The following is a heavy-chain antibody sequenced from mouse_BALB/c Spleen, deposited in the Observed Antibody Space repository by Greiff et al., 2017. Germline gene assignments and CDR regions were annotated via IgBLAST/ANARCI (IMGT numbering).Heavy chain of an antibody. CDR2: INPSNGRT. CDR3: ARDYGRGPYYAMDY. Sequence: VQLQQPGAELVKPGASVKLSCKASGYTFTSYWMHWVKQRPGQGLEWIGEINPSNGRTNYNEKFKSKATLTVDKSSSTAYMQLSSLTSEDSAVYYCARDYGRGPYYAMDYWGQGTSVTVSS. CDR1: GYTFTSYW. V-gene: IGHV1S81*02. D-gene: IGHD2-1*01. J-gene: IGHJ4*01.